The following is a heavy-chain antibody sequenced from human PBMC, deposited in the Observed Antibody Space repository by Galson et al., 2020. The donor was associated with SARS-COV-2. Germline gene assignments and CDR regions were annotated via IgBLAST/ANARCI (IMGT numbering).Heavy chain of an antibody. CDR2: IKQDGSEK. J-gene: IGHJ4*02. Sequence: GGSLRLSCAASGFNFRSYWMSWVRQAPGKGLEWVANIKQDGSEKYYVDSVKGRFTISRDNAKNSLYLQMNSLRVEDTAVYYCVREEWELPGDYWGQGTLVTVSS. CDR3: VREEWELPGDY. CDR1: GFNFRSYW. D-gene: IGHD1-26*01. V-gene: IGHV3-7*03.